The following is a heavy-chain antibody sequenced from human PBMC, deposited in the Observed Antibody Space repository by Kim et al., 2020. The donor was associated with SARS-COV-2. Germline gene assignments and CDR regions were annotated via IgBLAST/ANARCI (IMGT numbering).Heavy chain of an antibody. CDR3: ASDLNRGYSDY. J-gene: IGHJ4*02. D-gene: IGHD2-15*01. Sequence: TNYNPSRKSRVTISVDTSKNQFSLKLSSVTAADTAVYYCASDLNRGYSDYWGQGTLVTVSS. CDR2: T. V-gene: IGHV4-34*01.